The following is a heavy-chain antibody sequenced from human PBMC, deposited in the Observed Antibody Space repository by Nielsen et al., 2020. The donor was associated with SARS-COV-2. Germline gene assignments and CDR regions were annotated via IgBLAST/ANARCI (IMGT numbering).Heavy chain of an antibody. CDR2: MYSAGTT. Sequence: GESLKISCAASGFIVSNNYMSWVRQAPGKGLEWVSVMYSAGTTYYADSVKGRFTISRDNAKNSLYLQMNSLRAEDTALYYCARETYGSGSYHIPHYGMDVWGQGTTVTVSS. D-gene: IGHD3-10*01. J-gene: IGHJ6*02. V-gene: IGHV3-53*05. CDR1: GFIVSNNY. CDR3: ARETYGSGSYHIPHYGMDV.